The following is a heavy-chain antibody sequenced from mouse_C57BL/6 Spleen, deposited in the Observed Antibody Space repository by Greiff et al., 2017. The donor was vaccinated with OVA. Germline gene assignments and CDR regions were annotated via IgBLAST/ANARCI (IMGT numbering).Heavy chain of an antibody. CDR3: ARPGITTGLLDY. Sequence: DVKLVESGGGLVKPGGSLKLSCAASGFTFSDYGMHWVRQAPEKGLEWVAYISSGSSTIYYADTVKGRFTISRDNAKNTLFLQMTSLRSEDTAMYYCARPGITTGLLDYWGQGTTLTVSS. J-gene: IGHJ2*01. D-gene: IGHD1-2*01. CDR2: ISSGSSTI. CDR1: GFTFSDYG. V-gene: IGHV5-17*01.